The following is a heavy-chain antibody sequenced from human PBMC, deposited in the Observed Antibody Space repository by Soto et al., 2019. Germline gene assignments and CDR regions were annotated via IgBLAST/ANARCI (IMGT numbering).Heavy chain of an antibody. CDR2: IYYSGST. D-gene: IGHD3-22*01. Sequence: SETLSLTCTVSGVSLSSPHHNWSWIRQYPGKGLEWIGYIYYSGSTYYNPSLKSRVTISVDTSQNQFSLKLSSVTAADTAVYYCARVGRHYDSSGYYSYYFDYWGQGTLVTVSS. V-gene: IGHV4-30-4*01. CDR1: GVSLSSPHHN. J-gene: IGHJ4*02. CDR3: ARVGRHYDSSGYYSYYFDY.